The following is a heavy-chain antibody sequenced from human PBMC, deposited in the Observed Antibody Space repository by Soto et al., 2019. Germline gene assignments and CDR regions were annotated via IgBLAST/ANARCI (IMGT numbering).Heavy chain of an antibody. J-gene: IGHJ6*02. CDR2: ISGSGGST. CDR1: GLTFSSYA. D-gene: IGHD2-8*01. V-gene: IGHV3-23*01. Sequence: GGCLRLSCAASGLTFSSYAMSCVRQAPGKGLEWVSAISGSGGSTYYADSVKGRFTISRDNSKNTLYLQMNSLRAEDTAVYYCAKDNEGAYGMDVWGQGTTVTVSS. CDR3: AKDNEGAYGMDV.